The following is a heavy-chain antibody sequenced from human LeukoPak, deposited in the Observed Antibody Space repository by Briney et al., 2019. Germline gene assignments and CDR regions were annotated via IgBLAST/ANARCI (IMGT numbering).Heavy chain of an antibody. D-gene: IGHD1-26*01. CDR1: GGSISSGGYY. CDR3: ARVGLRVGRTMDV. CDR2: IYYSGST. Sequence: PSETLSLTCTVSGGSISSGGYYWSWIRQHPGKGLEWIGYIYYSGSTYYNPSLKSRVTISVGTSKNQFSLKLSSVTAADTAVYYCARVGLRVGRTMDVRGQGTTVTVSS. J-gene: IGHJ6*02. V-gene: IGHV4-31*03.